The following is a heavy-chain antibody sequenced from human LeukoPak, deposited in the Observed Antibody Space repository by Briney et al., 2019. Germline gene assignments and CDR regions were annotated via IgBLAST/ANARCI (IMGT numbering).Heavy chain of an antibody. V-gene: IGHV1-69*13. CDR3: ARESGSYHGNDY. CDR1: GGTFSSYA. CDR2: IIPIFGTA. D-gene: IGHD1-26*01. Sequence: SVKVSCKASGGTFSSYAISWVRQAPGQGLEWMGGIIPIFGTANYAQKFQGRVTITADESTSTAYMELSSLRSEDTAVYYCARESGSYHGNDYWGQGTLVTVSS. J-gene: IGHJ4*02.